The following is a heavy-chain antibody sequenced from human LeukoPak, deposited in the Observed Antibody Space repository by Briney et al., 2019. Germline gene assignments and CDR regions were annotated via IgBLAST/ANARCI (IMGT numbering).Heavy chain of an antibody. CDR2: IIPIFGTA. Sequence: SVKVSCKASGYTFTSYGINWVRQAPGQGLEWMGGIIPIFGTANYAQKFQGRVTITADKSTSTAYMELSSLRSEDTAVYYCARIVGDYYDSPSWGQGTLVTVSS. J-gene: IGHJ4*02. CDR3: ARIVGDYYDSPS. CDR1: GYTFTSYG. V-gene: IGHV1-69*06. D-gene: IGHD3-22*01.